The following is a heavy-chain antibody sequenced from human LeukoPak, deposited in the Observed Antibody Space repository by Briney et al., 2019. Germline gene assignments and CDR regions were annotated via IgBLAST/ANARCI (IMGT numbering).Heavy chain of an antibody. CDR2: INHSGST. CDR3: ARGQGIGAVAFDY. V-gene: IGHV4-34*01. CDR1: GGSFSGYY. Sequence: SETLSLTCAVYGGSFSGYYWSWIRQPPGKGLEWIGEINHSGSTNYNPSLKSRVTISVDTSKNQFSLKLSSVTAADTAVYYCARGQGIGAVAFDYWGQGTLVTVSS. D-gene: IGHD2-15*01. J-gene: IGHJ4*02.